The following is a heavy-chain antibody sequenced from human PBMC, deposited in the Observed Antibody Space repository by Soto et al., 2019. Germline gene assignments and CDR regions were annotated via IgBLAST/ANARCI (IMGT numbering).Heavy chain of an antibody. CDR2: ISSSSSYT. CDR1: GFTFSDYY. Sequence: QVQLVESGGGLVKPGGSLRLSCAASGFTFSDYYMSWIRQAPGKGLEWVSYISSSSSYTNYADSVKGRFTISRDNAKNSLYLQMNSLRAEDTAVYYCATGQYYYDSSGYYYCWGQGTLVTVSS. D-gene: IGHD3-22*01. J-gene: IGHJ4*02. V-gene: IGHV3-11*05. CDR3: ATGQYYYDSSGYYYC.